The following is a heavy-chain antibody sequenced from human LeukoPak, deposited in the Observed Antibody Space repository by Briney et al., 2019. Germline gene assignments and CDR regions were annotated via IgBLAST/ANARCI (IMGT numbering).Heavy chain of an antibody. Sequence: GGSLRLSCAASGXTFSSHSMNWVRQAPGKGLEWVSYISSSSSTTYYADSVKGRFTISRDNAKNSLYLQMNSLTDEDTAVYYCARLSTVATPGFNYWGQGTLVTVSS. V-gene: IGHV3-48*02. CDR1: GXTFSSHS. CDR2: ISSSSSTT. D-gene: IGHD4-23*01. CDR3: ARLSTVATPGFNY. J-gene: IGHJ4*02.